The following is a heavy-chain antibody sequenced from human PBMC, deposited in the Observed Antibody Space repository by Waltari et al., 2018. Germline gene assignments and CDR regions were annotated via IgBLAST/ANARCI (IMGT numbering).Heavy chain of an antibody. D-gene: IGHD6-19*01. Sequence: QVQLVQSGAEVKKPGASVKVSCKASGYTFTSYYMHWVRQAPGQGLEWMGIINPSGGSTSDAKKFQVRVTMTRDTSTSTVYMELSSLRSEDTAVYYCARGGTFPWLGGLIDYWGQGTLVTVSS. CDR2: INPSGGST. CDR1: GYTFTSYY. CDR3: ARGGTFPWLGGLIDY. J-gene: IGHJ4*02. V-gene: IGHV1-46*01.